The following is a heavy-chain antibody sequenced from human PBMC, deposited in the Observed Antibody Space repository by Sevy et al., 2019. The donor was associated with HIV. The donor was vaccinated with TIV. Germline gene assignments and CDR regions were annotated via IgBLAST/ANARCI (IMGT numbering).Heavy chain of an antibody. D-gene: IGHD3-3*01. CDR2: ISAGGST. CDR1: RFTFSSYA. V-gene: IGHV3-23*01. CDR3: AKFFPHDAFDI. Sequence: GGSLRLSCAASRFTFSSYAMSWVRLAPGKGLEWVSAISAGGSTFYGDFVKARFTISRDNSKITLYLQMNSLRVEDTAVYYCAKFFPHDAFDIWGQGTMVTVSS. J-gene: IGHJ3*02.